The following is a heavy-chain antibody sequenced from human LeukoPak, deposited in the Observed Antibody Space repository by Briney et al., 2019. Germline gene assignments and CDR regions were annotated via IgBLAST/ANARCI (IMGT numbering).Heavy chain of an antibody. CDR3: ARHSVGSLDY. CDR1: GFTFSNYW. J-gene: IGHJ4*02. V-gene: IGHV3-7*01. Sequence: GGSPRLSCAASGFTFSNYWMAWVRQAPGKGPEWVANIKQDGSDKNYVDSVKGRFTISRDNAKNSLFLQMNSLRAEDTAVYFCARHSVGSLDYWGQGTLVTVSS. D-gene: IGHD2-15*01. CDR2: IKQDGSDK.